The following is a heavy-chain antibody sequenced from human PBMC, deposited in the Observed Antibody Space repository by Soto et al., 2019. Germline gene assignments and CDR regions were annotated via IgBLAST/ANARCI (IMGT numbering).Heavy chain of an antibody. D-gene: IGHD2-15*01. J-gene: IGHJ5*02. CDR3: AKAGGVVVAANWFDP. V-gene: IGHV1-69*01. Sequence: QVQLVQSGAEVKKPGYSVKVSCKASGGTFSSYAISWVRQAPGQGLEWMGGIIPIFGTANYAQKFQGRVTITADESTSTAYKVLSSLRSEDTAVYYCAKAGGVVVAANWFDPWGQGTLVTVSS. CDR2: IIPIFGTA. CDR1: GGTFSSYA.